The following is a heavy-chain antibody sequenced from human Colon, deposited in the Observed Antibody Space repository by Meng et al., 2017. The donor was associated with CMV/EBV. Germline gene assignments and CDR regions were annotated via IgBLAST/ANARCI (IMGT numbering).Heavy chain of an antibody. V-gene: IGHV4-59*01. CDR3: AGVYSYGPRIGYLDY. D-gene: IGHD5-18*01. CDR2: IYYSGST. Sequence: SETLSLTCTVSGGSISSYYWSWIRQPPGNGLEWIGYIYYSGSTNYNPSLKSRVTISGDTSKNQFSLKLSSVTAADTAVYYCAGVYSYGPRIGYLDYWGQGTLVTVSS. CDR1: GGSISSYY. J-gene: IGHJ4*02.